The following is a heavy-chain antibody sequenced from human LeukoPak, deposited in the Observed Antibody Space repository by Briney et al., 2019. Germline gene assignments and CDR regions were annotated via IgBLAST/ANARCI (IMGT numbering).Heavy chain of an antibody. V-gene: IGHV4-59*12. CDR3: AREIPFISGSYYDY. CDR1: GGSISSYY. J-gene: IGHJ4*02. Sequence: PSETLSLTCTVSGGSISSYYWSWIRQPPGKGLEWIGYIYYSGSTNYNPSLKSRVTISVDTSKNQFSLKLSSVTAADTAVYYCAREIPFISGSYYDYWGQGTLVTVSS. D-gene: IGHD1-26*01. CDR2: IYYSGST.